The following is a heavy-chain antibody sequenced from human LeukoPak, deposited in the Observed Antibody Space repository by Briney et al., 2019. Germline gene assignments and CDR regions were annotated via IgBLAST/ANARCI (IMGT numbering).Heavy chain of an antibody. CDR2: ISSSGSSI. V-gene: IGHV3-48*04. CDR3: ASPSMTYYYYYMDV. J-gene: IGHJ6*03. Sequence: PGGSLRLSCVGSGFIFGTYWMNWVRQAPGKGLEWVSYISSSGSSIYYAGSVKGRFTISRDNAKNSLYLQMNTLRAEDTAVYYCASPSMTYYYYYMDVWGRGTTVTVSS. CDR1: GFIFGTYW. D-gene: IGHD2/OR15-2a*01.